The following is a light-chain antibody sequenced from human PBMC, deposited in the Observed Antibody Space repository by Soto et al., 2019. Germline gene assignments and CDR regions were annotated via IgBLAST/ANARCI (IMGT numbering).Light chain of an antibody. Sequence: EIVMTQSPATLSVSPGERATLSCRASQSVSSNLAWYQQKPGQAPRLLIYGASTRATGIPARFSGSGSGTECTLTISSLQSEDFAVYYCQQYNNWLSITFGQGTRLEIK. V-gene: IGKV3-15*01. CDR2: GAS. CDR1: QSVSSN. CDR3: QQYNNWLSIT. J-gene: IGKJ5*01.